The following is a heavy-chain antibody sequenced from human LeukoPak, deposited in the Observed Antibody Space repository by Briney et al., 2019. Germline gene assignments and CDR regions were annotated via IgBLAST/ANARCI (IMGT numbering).Heavy chain of an antibody. V-gene: IGHV3-7*05. Sequence: GRSLRLSCAASGFTFRTYWMSWVRQAPGKGLEWVANINQDESEKYYVESVKGRFTISRDNSKNTLSLQLDSLRADDTAVYYCARSVYYYDSSGYYHRYFDLWGRGTLVSVSS. CDR1: GFTFRTYW. J-gene: IGHJ2*01. CDR3: ARSVYYYDSSGYYHRYFDL. CDR2: INQDESEK. D-gene: IGHD3-22*01.